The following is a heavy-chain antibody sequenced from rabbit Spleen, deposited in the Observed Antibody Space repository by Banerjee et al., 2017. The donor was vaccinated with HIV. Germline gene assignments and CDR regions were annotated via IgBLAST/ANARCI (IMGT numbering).Heavy chain of an antibody. V-gene: IGHV1S45*01. D-gene: IGHD8-1*01. CDR3: ARDSGTSFSTYGMDL. CDR1: GFSFSSGYD. Sequence: QEQLVESGGGLVQPGGSLKLSCKASGFSFSSGYDMCWVRQAPGKGLEWISCIAGSSSGFTYSATWAKGRFTCSKTSSTTVTLQMPSLTVADTATYFCARDSGTSFSTYGMDLWGPGTLVTVS. J-gene: IGHJ6*01. CDR2: IAGSSSGFT.